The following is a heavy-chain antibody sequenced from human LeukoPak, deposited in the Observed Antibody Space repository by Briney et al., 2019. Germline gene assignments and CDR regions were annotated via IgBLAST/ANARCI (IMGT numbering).Heavy chain of an antibody. CDR3: AGVGVIVVVPAAGGSGFDP. V-gene: IGHV4-34*01. CDR1: CGSFSGYY. CDR2: INHSGST. Sequence: PSETLALTCACYCGSFSGYYWSLIRQPPGKGLEWIGEINHSGSTNYNPSLKSRVTISVDTSKNQFSLKLSSVTAADTAVYYCAGVGVIVVVPAAGGSGFDPWGQGTLVTVSS. D-gene: IGHD2-2*01. J-gene: IGHJ5*02.